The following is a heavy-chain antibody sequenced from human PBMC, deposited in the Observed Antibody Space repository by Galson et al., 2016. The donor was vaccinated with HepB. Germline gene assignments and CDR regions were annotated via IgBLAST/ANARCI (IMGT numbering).Heavy chain of an antibody. CDR1: GFTFSSYW. CDR3: ARGRGSNWRDAFDI. V-gene: IGHV3-7*03. D-gene: IGHD6-13*01. CDR2: IKEDGSEE. J-gene: IGHJ3*02. Sequence: SLRLSCAASGFTFSSYWMSWVRQAPGKGLEWVANIKEDGSEEYYVDSVKGRFTISRDNAKNSLYLQMNILRAEDTALYYCARGRGSNWRDAFDIWGQGTMVTVSS.